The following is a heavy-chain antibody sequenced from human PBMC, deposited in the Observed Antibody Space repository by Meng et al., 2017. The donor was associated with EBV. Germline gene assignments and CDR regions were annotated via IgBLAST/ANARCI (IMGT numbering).Heavy chain of an antibody. CDR1: GYMFANYG. V-gene: IGHV1-18*01. D-gene: IGHD6-19*01. CDR2: INNVNGDT. Sequence: QVQVVQSGGEVKKLGASVKVSFKTSGYMFANYGIHWVRRAPGHGLEWLGWINNVNGDTNYAQKFQDRVTMTTDTSTTTVTMELRSLGYDDTAEYYCARESSGSGWSFDIWGQGTLVTVSS. CDR3: ARESSGSGWSFDI. J-gene: IGHJ4*02.